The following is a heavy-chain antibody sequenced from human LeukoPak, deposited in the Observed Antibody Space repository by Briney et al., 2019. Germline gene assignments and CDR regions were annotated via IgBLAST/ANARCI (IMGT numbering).Heavy chain of an antibody. V-gene: IGHV4-59*01. CDR1: GGSISSDS. CDR3: AREVGAVAGTRYFQH. D-gene: IGHD6-19*01. CDR2: IYYSGST. Sequence: SETLSLTRAVSGGSISSDSWGWIRQPPGKGLEWIGHIYYSGSTNYNPSLKSRVTISVDTSKNQFSLKLSSVTAADTAVYYCAREVGAVAGTRYFQHWGQGTLVTVSS. J-gene: IGHJ1*01.